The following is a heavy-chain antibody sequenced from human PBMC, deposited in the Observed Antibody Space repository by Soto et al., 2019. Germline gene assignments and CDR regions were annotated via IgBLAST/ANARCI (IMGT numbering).Heavy chain of an antibody. V-gene: IGHV4-59*01. CDR3: ARGYYSNYPPNWFDP. CDR2: IYYSGST. J-gene: IGHJ5*02. CDR1: GGSISSYY. D-gene: IGHD4-4*01. Sequence: SETLYLTCTVSGGSISSYYWSWIRQLPGKGLEWIGYIYYSGSTNYNPSLKSRVTISVDTSKNQFSLKLSSVTAADTAVYYCARGYYSNYPPNWFDPWGQGTLVTVSS.